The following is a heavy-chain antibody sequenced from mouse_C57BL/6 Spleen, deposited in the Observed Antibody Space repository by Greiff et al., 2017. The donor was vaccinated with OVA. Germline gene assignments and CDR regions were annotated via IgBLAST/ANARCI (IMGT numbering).Heavy chain of an antibody. CDR3: ARGTTVVATGRDD. J-gene: IGHJ2*01. D-gene: IGHD1-1*01. V-gene: IGHV1-50*01. Sequence: QVQLQQPGAELVKPGASVKLSCKASGYTFTSYWMQWVKQRPGQGLEWIGEIDPSDSYTNYNQKFKGKATLTVDTSSSTAYMQLSSLTAEDAAVYYCARGTTVVATGRDDWGQGTTLTVSA. CDR2: IDPSDSYT. CDR1: GYTFTSYW.